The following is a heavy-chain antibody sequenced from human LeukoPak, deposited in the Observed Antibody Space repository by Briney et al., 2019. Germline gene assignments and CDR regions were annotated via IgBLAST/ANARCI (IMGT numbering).Heavy chain of an antibody. J-gene: IGHJ4*02. CDR2: ISSSGGST. CDR3: AKNGRVTVTPVDY. V-gene: IGHV3-23*01. D-gene: IGHD4-23*01. Sequence: PGGSLRLSCAASGFTFSSYAMSWVRQAPGKGLEWVSGISSSGGSTYYADSVKGRFTISRDNSKNTLYVEMNSLRAEDTAVYYCAKNGRVTVTPVDYWGQGTLVTVSS. CDR1: GFTFSSYA.